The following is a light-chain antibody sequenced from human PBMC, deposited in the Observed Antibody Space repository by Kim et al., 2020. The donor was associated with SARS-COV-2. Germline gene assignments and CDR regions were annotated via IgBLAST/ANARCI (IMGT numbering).Light chain of an antibody. CDR1: RSNIGCNT. J-gene: IGLJ2*01. V-gene: IGLV1-44*01. CDR2: SVK. CDR3: AAWDDILNGPV. Sequence: GQRVTISCSGSRSNIGCNTVNWYQLLPGTAPKLLMYSVKQLPSGFPDRFSGSKSGSSASLAISGLQSEDEADYYSAAWDDILNGPVFGGGTQLTVL.